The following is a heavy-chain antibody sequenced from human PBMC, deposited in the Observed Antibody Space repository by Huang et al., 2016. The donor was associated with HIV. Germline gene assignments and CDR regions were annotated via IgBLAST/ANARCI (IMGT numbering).Heavy chain of an antibody. V-gene: IGHV4-59*11. D-gene: IGHD5-12*01. CDR1: GDSITNHY. Sequence: QVQLQESGPGLVKPSETLSLTCTVSGDSITNHYWDWMRQPPGKGLEWIGSGHHSGSTNYNTSLKSRVTISVHTSRNQFSLRLSSVTAADTAVYYCARDRRLPIVPSDYWGRGTLVTVSS. CDR2: GHHSGST. CDR3: ARDRRLPIVPSDY. J-gene: IGHJ4*02.